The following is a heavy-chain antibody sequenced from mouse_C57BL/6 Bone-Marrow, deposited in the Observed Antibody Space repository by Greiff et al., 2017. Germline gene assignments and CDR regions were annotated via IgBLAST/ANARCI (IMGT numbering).Heavy chain of an antibody. CDR1: GYSITSGYY. V-gene: IGHV3-6*01. CDR3: ARRGNYFYYAMDY. CDR2: ISYDGSN. D-gene: IGHD2-1*01. Sequence: EVKLVESGPGLVKPSQSLSLTCSVTGYSITSGYYWNWIRQFPGNKLEWMGYISYDGSNNYNPSLKNRISITRDTSKNQFFLKLNSVTTEDTATYYCARRGNYFYYAMDYWGQGTSVTVSS. J-gene: IGHJ4*01.